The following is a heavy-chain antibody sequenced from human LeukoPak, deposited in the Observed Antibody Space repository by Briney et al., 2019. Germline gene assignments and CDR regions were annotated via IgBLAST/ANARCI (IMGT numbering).Heavy chain of an antibody. D-gene: IGHD3-10*01. CDR2: IRGCGGNT. V-gene: IGHV3-23*01. Sequence: PRGSLRHSCAASGFTLSNYAMSSVRQAPGEGRGWGSAIRGCGGNTYYADSVKGRFTISRDNSKNTMYLQMNSLRAEDTAVYYCAKFNSGRVFDYWGQGILVTVSS. J-gene: IGHJ4*02. CDR3: AKFNSGRVFDY. CDR1: GFTLSNYA.